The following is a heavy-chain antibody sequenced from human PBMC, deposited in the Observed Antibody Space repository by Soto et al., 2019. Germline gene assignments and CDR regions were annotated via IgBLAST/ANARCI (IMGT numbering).Heavy chain of an antibody. CDR1: GFTFSSYT. CDR2: ISSGSSYI. D-gene: IGHD3-10*01. V-gene: IGHV3-21*01. Sequence: GGSLRLSCAASGFTFSSYTMNWVRQAPGKGLEWISSISSGSSYIYYAGSVKGRFTISRDNAKNSLFLQMNSLRADDTAVYYGARDILSGGAYPDSWGQGTKGTGSS. J-gene: IGHJ5*01. CDR3: ARDILSGGAYPDS.